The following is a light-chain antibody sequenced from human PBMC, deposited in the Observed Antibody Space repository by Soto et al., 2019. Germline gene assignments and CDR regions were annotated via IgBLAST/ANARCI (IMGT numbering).Light chain of an antibody. CDR1: QSISRY. Sequence: DIPMTQSPSSLSASVGDRVTITCRASQSISRYLNWYQQKPGKAPKLLIYAASSLQSGVPSRFSGGGSGTDFTLTISSLQPEDSATYYCQQSYSTPRLFTFGQGTNLEI. J-gene: IGKJ2*01. CDR2: AAS. V-gene: IGKV1-39*01. CDR3: QQSYSTPRLFT.